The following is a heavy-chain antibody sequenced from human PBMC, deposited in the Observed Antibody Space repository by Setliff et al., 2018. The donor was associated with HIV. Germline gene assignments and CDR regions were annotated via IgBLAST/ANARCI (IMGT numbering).Heavy chain of an antibody. J-gene: IGHJ3*02. V-gene: IGHV4-4*09. Sequence: PSETLSLTCTVSGGSISSYYWSWIRQPPGQGLECMGYIYSSGSTNYNPSLQGRVTISVDTSKNQFSLKLSSVTAADTALYYCARATATKPFDIWGQGTVVTVSS. CDR3: ARATATKPFDI. D-gene: IGHD5-18*01. CDR2: IYSSGST. CDR1: GGSISSYY.